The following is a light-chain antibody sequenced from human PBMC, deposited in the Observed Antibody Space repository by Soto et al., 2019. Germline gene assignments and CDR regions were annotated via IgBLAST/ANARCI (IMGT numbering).Light chain of an antibody. CDR1: SSDVGRYNY. CDR3: SSYTSSSTVV. J-gene: IGLJ3*02. CDR2: DVS. V-gene: IGLV2-14*03. Sequence: QSALTQPASVSGSPGQSITISCTGTSSDVGRYNYVSWYQQHPGKAPKLMIYDVSIRPSGVSDRFSGSKSGNTASLTISGRQAEDEADYYCSSYTSSSTVVFGGGTKLTVL.